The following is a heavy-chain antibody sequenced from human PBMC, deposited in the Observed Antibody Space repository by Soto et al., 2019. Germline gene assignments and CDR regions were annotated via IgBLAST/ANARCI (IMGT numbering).Heavy chain of an antibody. CDR3: ARGLSSSTWFDP. V-gene: IGHV4-59*07. D-gene: IGHD6-19*01. CDR1: GVPISTYE. J-gene: IGHJ5*02. Sequence: DTPSVTYRTSGVPISTYEWILIRPHPGKGLQYIGYIHYAGSTSYNPSLERRVIMSVDTSKNHFSLKLSSLTAADTSVHYCARGLSSSTWFDPWGHGKLVT. CDR2: IHYAGST.